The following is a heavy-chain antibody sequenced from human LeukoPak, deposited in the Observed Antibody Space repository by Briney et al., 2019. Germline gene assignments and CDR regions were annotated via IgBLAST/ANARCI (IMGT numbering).Heavy chain of an antibody. J-gene: IGHJ4*02. Sequence: SETRSLTCTVSGGSISSYYWSWIRQPPGKGLEWIGYIYYSGSTNYNPSLKSRVTISVDTSKNQVSLKLSSVTAADTAVYYCARLVVPAAPYFDYWGQGTLVTVSS. V-gene: IGHV4-59*08. CDR2: IYYSGST. CDR1: GGSISSYY. CDR3: ARLVVPAAPYFDY. D-gene: IGHD2-2*01.